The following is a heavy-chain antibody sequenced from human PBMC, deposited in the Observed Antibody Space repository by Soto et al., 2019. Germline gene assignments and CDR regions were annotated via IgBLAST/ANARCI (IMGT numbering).Heavy chain of an antibody. V-gene: IGHV1-18*01. D-gene: IGHD6-19*01. J-gene: IGHJ4*02. CDR2: ISAYNGNT. Sequence: QVQLVQSGAEVKKPGASVKVSCKASGYTFTSYGISWVRQAPGQAREWMGWISAYNGNTNYAQKLEGRVTMTTDTSTITAHMELRSLRSDDTAVYYCARQPVVGTAFFDYWGQGTLVTVSS. CDR3: ARQPVVGTAFFDY. CDR1: GYTFTSYG.